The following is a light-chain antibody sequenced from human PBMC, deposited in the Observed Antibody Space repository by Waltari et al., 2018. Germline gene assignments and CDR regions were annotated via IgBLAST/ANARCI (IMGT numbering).Light chain of an antibody. J-gene: IGKJ1*01. CDR3: QHYVRLPVT. Sequence: EIVLTQSPGTLSLSPGERATLSCWASQSVGRALAWYQQKRGQAPRLLIYGASTRASGIPDRFSGSGSGTDFSLTIDRLEPEDFAVYYCQHYVRLPVTVGQGTKVEIK. CDR1: QSVGRA. V-gene: IGKV3-20*01. CDR2: GAS.